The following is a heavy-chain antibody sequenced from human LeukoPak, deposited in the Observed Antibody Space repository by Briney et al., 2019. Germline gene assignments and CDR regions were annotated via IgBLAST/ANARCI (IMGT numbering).Heavy chain of an antibody. CDR2: ISSSSTYI. V-gene: IGHV3-21*01. CDR3: VLYCSSTSCYDKD. Sequence: SGGSLRLSCAASGFTLSSYEMNWVRQAPGKGLEWVSSISSSSTYIYYADSVKGRFTISRDNAKNSLYLQMNSLRAEDTAVYYCVLYCSSTSCYDKDWGQGTLVTVSS. D-gene: IGHD2-2*01. J-gene: IGHJ4*02. CDR1: GFTLSSYE.